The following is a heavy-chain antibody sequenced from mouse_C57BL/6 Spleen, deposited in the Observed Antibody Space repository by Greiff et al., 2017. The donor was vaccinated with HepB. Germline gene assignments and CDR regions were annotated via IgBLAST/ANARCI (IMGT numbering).Heavy chain of an antibody. J-gene: IGHJ4*01. Sequence: QVQLQQPGAELVMPGASVKLSCKASGYTFTSYWMHWVKQRPGRGLEWIGEIDPSDSYTNYNQKFKGKSTLTVDKSSSTAYMQLSSLTSEDSAVYYCARRLRGVYYAMDYWGQGTSVTVSS. CDR1: GYTFTSYW. CDR3: ARRLRGVYYAMDY. CDR2: IDPSDSYT. D-gene: IGHD2-12*01. V-gene: IGHV1-69*01.